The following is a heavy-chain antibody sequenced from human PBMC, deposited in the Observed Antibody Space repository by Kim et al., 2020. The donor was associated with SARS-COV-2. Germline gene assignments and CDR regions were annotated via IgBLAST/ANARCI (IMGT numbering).Heavy chain of an antibody. Sequence: GGSLRLSCEASGFTFTSYAMTWVRQAPGKGLEWVASIGITGGNTYYADSVKGRFTISRDNSRDTLFLHMNSLGAEDTAVYYCTKRNSGAWPFDYWGQGTLVTVSS. CDR2: IGITGGNT. V-gene: IGHV3-23*01. J-gene: IGHJ4*02. CDR1: GFTFTSYA. CDR3: TKRNSGAWPFDY. D-gene: IGHD6-25*01.